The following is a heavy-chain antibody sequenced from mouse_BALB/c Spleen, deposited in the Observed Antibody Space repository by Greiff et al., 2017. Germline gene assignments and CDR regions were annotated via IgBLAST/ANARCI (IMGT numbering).Heavy chain of an antibody. CDR1: GYSFTGYN. Sequence: EVQLQESGPELEKPGASVKISCKASGYSFTGYNMNWVKQSNGKSLEWIGYIDPYNGGTSYNQKFKGKATLTVDKSSSTAYMHLNSLTSEDSAVYYCARRDGNSYAMDYWGQGTSVTVSS. CDR2: IDPYNGGT. D-gene: IGHD2-1*01. CDR3: ARRDGNSYAMDY. V-gene: IGHV1S135*01. J-gene: IGHJ4*01.